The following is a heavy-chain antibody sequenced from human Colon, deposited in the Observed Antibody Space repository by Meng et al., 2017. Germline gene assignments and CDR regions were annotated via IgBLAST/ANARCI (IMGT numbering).Heavy chain of an antibody. Sequence: GESLKISCAASGFTFSSYWMSWVRQAPGKGLEWVANIKQDGSEEYYVDSVKGRFTIPRDNAKNSLYLQMNSLRTEDTAVYYCAREVGSYDYYGMDVWGQGTTVTVSS. CDR2: IKQDGSEE. CDR3: AREVGSYDYYGMDV. CDR1: GFTFSSYW. J-gene: IGHJ6*02. V-gene: IGHV3-7*01. D-gene: IGHD1-26*01.